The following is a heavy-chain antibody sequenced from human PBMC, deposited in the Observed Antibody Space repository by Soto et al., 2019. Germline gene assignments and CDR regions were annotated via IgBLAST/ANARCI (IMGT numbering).Heavy chain of an antibody. CDR1: GFTFSSYG. D-gene: IGHD1-26*01. CDR3: ARGGSRGGSYYAPAFDI. V-gene: IGHV3-33*01. J-gene: IGHJ3*02. Sequence: QVQLVESGGGVVQPGRSLRLSCAASGFTFSSYGMHWVRQAPGKGLEWVAVIWYDGRNKYYAYSVKGQFTISRDNSKNTLYLQMNRQRAEDTAVYYCARGGSRGGSYYAPAFDIWGQGTMVTVSS. CDR2: IWYDGRNK.